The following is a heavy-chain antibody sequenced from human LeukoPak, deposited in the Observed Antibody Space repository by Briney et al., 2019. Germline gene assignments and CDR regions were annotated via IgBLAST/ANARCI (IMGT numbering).Heavy chain of an antibody. CDR1: GGSISSSSYY. J-gene: IGHJ4*02. CDR2: IYYSGST. Sequence: SETLSLTCTVSGGSISSSSYYWGWIRQPPGKGLEWIGSIYYSGSTYYNPSLKSRVTMSVDTSKNQFSLKLSSVTAADTAVYYCARGKSEAYYDFWSGYYPNGYFDYWGQGTLVTVSS. D-gene: IGHD3-3*01. V-gene: IGHV4-39*07. CDR3: ARGKSEAYYDFWSGYYPNGYFDY.